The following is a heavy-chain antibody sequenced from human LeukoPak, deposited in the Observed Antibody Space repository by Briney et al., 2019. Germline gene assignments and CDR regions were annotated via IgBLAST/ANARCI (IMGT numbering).Heavy chain of an antibody. CDR1: GFTFSSYA. CDR3: ARDLTVGATAFDI. V-gene: IGHV3-30-3*01. J-gene: IGHJ3*02. D-gene: IGHD1-26*01. CDR2: ISYDGSNK. Sequence: GGSLRLSCAASGFTFSSYAMHWVRQAPGKGLEWVAVISYDGSNKYYADSVKGRFTISRDNSKNTLYLQMNSLRAEDTAVYYCARDLTVGATAFDIWGQGTMVTVSS.